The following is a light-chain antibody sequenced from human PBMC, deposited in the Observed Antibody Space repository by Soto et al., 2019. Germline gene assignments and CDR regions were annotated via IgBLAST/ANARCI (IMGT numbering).Light chain of an antibody. CDR3: QQRSTCPPRVT. CDR2: DAS. CDR1: QTVSSY. J-gene: IGKJ5*01. Sequence: EIVLTQSPATLSLSPGERATLSCRASQTVSSYFALYPQKPGQAPSLLIYDASNRATGIPARFSGSGSGTDFTLTISSLEPEDFAVYYCQQRSTCPPRVTFGQGTRLEIK. V-gene: IGKV3-11*01.